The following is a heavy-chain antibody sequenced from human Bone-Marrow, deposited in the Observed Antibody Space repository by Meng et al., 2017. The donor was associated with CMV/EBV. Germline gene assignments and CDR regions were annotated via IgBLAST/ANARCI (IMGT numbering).Heavy chain of an antibody. CDR3: ARGIDYDFWSAPGY. V-gene: IGHV1-2*02. Sequence: ASVKVSCKASGYTFTGYYMHWVRQAPGQGLEWMGWINPNSGGTNYAQKFQGRVTMTGDTSISTAYMELSRLRSDDTAVYYCARGIDYDFWSAPGYWGQGTLVTVSS. CDR1: GYTFTGYY. CDR2: INPNSGGT. D-gene: IGHD3-3*01. J-gene: IGHJ4*02.